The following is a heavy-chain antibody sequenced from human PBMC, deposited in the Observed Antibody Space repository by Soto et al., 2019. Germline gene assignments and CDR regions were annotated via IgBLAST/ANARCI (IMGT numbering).Heavy chain of an antibody. CDR3: ARGGSHCSGGSCYSFIWFDP. CDR1: GYTFTSYG. Sequence: GASVKVSCKASGYTFTSYGISWVRQATGQGLEWMGWISAYNGNTNYAQKLQGRVTMTTDTSTSTAYMELRSLRSDDTAVYYCARGGSHCSGGSCYSFIWFDPWGQGTLVTVSS. V-gene: IGHV1-18*04. D-gene: IGHD2-15*01. CDR2: ISAYNGNT. J-gene: IGHJ5*02.